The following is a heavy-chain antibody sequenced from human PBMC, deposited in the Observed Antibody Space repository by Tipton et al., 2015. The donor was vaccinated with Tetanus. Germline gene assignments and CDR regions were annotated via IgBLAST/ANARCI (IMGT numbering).Heavy chain of an antibody. J-gene: IGHJ5*02. V-gene: IGHV1-18*01. CDR1: GYTFTGYG. Sequence: QSGAEVKKPGASVKVSCKASGYTFTGYGISWVRQAPGQGLEWMGWISAYNGNTNYAQKLQGRVTMTTDTSTSTAYMELRSLRSDDTAVYYCARGGPDITIFGVAPAGEFYWFDPWGQGTLVTVSS. CDR2: ISAYNGNT. CDR3: ARGGPDITIFGVAPAGEFYWFDP. D-gene: IGHD3-3*01.